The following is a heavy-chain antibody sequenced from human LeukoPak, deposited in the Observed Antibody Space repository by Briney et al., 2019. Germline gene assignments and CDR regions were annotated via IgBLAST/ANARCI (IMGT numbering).Heavy chain of an antibody. CDR2: IHHRGTT. J-gene: IGHJ4*02. D-gene: IGHD3-10*01. CDR3: ARDVAGSGGYDY. V-gene: IGHV4-4*02. CDR1: GGSVSNDNW. Sequence: KPSGTLSLTCAVSGGSVSNDNWWSWVRQAPGKGLEWIGEIHHRGTTTYNPSLKSRVTMSVDKSTNQFSLRLSSVTAADTAVYYCARDVAGSGGYDYWGQGTLVSVSS.